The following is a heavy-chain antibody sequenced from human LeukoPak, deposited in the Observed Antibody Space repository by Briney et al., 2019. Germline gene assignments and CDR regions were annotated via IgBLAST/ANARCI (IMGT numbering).Heavy chain of an antibody. D-gene: IGHD3-9*01. Sequence: GGSLRLSCAASGFIFSNVWMNWVRQAPGKGLEWIGRIKTITVGGTTDYAAPVKGRFTISRDDSKNTVNLQMKSLKTEDKAVYYCIPDFMQGYLVEWGQGAPVTVSS. CDR1: GFIFSNVW. J-gene: IGHJ4*02. CDR3: IPDFMQGYLVE. CDR2: IKTITVGGTT. V-gene: IGHV3-15*01.